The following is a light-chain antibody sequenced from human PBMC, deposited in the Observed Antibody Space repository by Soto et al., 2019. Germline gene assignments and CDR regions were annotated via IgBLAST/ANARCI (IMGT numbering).Light chain of an antibody. CDR3: SSYTRGSSAV. V-gene: IGLV2-14*01. CDR2: EVN. J-gene: IGLJ7*01. Sequence: QSALTQPASVSGSPGQSITISCSGTSSDVGLYNYVSWYQQHPGKVPKLLIYEVNKRPSGVSSRFSGSKSGNTASLTISGLQAEDEADYYCSSYTRGSSAVFGGGTKLTVL. CDR1: SSDVGLYNY.